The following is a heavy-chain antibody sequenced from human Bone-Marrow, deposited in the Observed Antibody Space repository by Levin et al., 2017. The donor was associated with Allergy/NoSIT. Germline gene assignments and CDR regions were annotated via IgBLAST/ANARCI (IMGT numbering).Heavy chain of an antibody. CDR1: GFTFSNFW. J-gene: IGHJ3*02. D-gene: IGHD3-10*01. Sequence: GGSLRLSCAASGFTFSNFWMTWVRQAPGKGLEWVANINQDGSETYHVDSVKGRFTISRDNAEDSLYLQMNSLREEDSAVYYCARDHNYYGSGSYYRVAFDIWGQGTMVTVSS. CDR2: INQDGSET. CDR3: ARDHNYYGSGSYYRVAFDI. V-gene: IGHV3-7*04.